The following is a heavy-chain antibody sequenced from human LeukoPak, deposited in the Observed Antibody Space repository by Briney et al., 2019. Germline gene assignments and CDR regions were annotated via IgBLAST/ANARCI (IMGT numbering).Heavy chain of an antibody. V-gene: IGHV1-18*01. CDR3: ARSYSSSSNFGY. CDR1: GYPFTSYG. Sequence: ASVKVSCKASGYPFTSYGITWVRQAPGQGPEWMGWISSYTGNTNYAQKFQGRVSMTTGTSTTTAYMELRSLRSDDTAVYYCARSYSSSSNFGYWGQGTLVTVSS. D-gene: IGHD6-6*01. CDR2: ISSYTGNT. J-gene: IGHJ4*02.